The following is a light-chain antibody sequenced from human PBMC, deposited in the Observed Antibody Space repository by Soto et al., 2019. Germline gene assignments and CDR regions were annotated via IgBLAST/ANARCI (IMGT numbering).Light chain of an antibody. CDR3: QQYDNVPFT. Sequence: DLQMTQCPSSLSASVGDRVTIICQASQEITNYLNWYQQKPGKAPKLLIYDASNLETGVPSRFSGSGSGTHFSFTISSLQPEDIATYYCQQYDNVPFTFGQGTRLEMK. CDR2: DAS. CDR1: QEITNY. V-gene: IGKV1-33*01. J-gene: IGKJ5*01.